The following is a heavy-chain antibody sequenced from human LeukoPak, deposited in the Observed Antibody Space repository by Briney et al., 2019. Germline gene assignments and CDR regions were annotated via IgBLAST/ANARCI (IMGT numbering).Heavy chain of an antibody. CDR2: IYYSGST. CDR1: GGSISSYY. Sequence: SETLSLTCTVSGGSISSYYWSWIRQPPGKGLEWIGYIYYSGSTNYNPSLKSRVTISVDTSKNQFSLKLSSVTAADTAVYYCTRDSGSYYRGASFDYWGQGTLVTVSS. D-gene: IGHD1-26*01. CDR3: TRDSGSYYRGASFDY. J-gene: IGHJ4*02. V-gene: IGHV4-59*12.